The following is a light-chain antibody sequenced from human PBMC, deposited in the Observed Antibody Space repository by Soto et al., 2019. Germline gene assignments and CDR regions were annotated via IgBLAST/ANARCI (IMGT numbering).Light chain of an antibody. CDR2: HAS. CDR1: QGISSA. Sequence: AIQLTQSPSSLSASVGDRVTITCRASQGISSALAWYQQKPGKAPKLLISHASSLESGVPSRFSGSGSGTDFTLTISSLQPEDFATYHCQQFNTYPTLGGGTKVDSK. J-gene: IGKJ4*01. CDR3: QQFNTYPT. V-gene: IGKV1-13*02.